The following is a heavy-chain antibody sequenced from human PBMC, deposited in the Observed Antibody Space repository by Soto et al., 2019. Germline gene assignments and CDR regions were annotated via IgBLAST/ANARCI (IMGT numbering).Heavy chain of an antibody. D-gene: IGHD2-15*01. Sequence: EVQLVQSEAEVKKPGESLRISCKGSGYSFTGYRISWVRQMPGKGLEWMGRIDPSDSYTNYSPSFQGHVTISADKSISTAYLQWSSLKASDTAMYYCARQVVGYCSGGSCTPFDYWGQGTLVTVSS. CDR3: ARQVVGYCSGGSCTPFDY. CDR1: GYSFTGYR. V-gene: IGHV5-10-1*01. J-gene: IGHJ4*02. CDR2: IDPSDSYT.